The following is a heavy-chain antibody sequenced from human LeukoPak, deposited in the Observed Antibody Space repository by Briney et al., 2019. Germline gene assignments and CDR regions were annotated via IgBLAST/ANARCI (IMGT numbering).Heavy chain of an antibody. D-gene: IGHD2-15*01. CDR1: GGSISSYY. CDR2: IYYSGST. J-gene: IGHJ4*02. CDR3: ARGSRGSWFDY. Sequence: PSETLSLTCTVSGGSISSYYWSWIRQPSGKGLEWIGYIYYSGSTNYNPSLKSRVAISVDTSKNQFSLKLSSVTAADTAVYYCARGSRGSWFDYWGQGTLVTVSS. V-gene: IGHV4-59*01.